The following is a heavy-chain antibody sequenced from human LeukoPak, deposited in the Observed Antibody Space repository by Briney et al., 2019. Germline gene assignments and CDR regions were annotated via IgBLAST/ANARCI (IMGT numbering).Heavy chain of an antibody. CDR3: ARGPFEEGATMARGVHNIDY. CDR1: GGSFGGYY. V-gene: IGHV4-34*01. CDR2: INHSGST. Sequence: PSETLSLTCAVYGGSFGGYYWSWIRQPPGKGLEWIGEINHSGSTNYNPSLKSRVTISVDTSKNQFSLKLSSVTAADTAVYYCARGPFEEGATMARGVHNIDYWGQGTLVTVSS. D-gene: IGHD3-10*01. J-gene: IGHJ4*02.